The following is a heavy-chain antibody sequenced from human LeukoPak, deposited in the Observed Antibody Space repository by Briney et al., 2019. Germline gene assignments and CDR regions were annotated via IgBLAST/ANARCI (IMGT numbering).Heavy chain of an antibody. Sequence: SETLSLTCTVTGGSISGYHWNWIRQSPGKGLEWIGNIFYTGNVDYNPSLQSRVTISVDTSKNEISLILSSVTAADTAVYYCARKTYCSGGRCYGENWFDPWGQGTLVTVPS. CDR3: ARKTYCSGGRCYGENWFDP. CDR1: GGSISGYH. CDR2: IFYTGNV. V-gene: IGHV4-59*08. D-gene: IGHD2-15*01. J-gene: IGHJ5*02.